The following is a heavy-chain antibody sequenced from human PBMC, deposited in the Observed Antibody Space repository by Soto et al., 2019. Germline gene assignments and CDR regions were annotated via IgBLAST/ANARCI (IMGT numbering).Heavy chain of an antibody. V-gene: IGHV3-74*01. CDR3: ARRSSSWYVSFDH. D-gene: IGHD6-13*01. CDR2: INSDGSIT. J-gene: IGHJ4*02. CDR1: GFTFSSNW. Sequence: GGSLRLSCAASGFTFSSNWMHWVRQAPGKGLVWVSRINSDGSITSYADSVKGQFTISRDNAKNTLYLQMNSLRAEDTAVYYCARRSSSWYVSFDHWGQVILVTVSS.